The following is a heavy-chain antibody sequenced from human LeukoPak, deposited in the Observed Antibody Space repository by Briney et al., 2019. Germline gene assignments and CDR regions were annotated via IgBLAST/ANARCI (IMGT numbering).Heavy chain of an antibody. Sequence: ASVKVSCKASGGTFSSYAISWVRQAPGQGLEWMGGIIPIFGTANYAQKFQGRVTITTNESTSTAYMELSSLRSEDTAVYYCARSGYDYVEYYYYCMDVWGKGTTVTVSS. V-gene: IGHV1-69*05. CDR2: IIPIFGTA. J-gene: IGHJ6*03. CDR1: GGTFSSYA. D-gene: IGHD5-12*01. CDR3: ARSGYDYVEYYYYCMDV.